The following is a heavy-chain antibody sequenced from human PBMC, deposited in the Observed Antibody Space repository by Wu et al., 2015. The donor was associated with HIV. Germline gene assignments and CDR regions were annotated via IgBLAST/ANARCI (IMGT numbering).Heavy chain of an antibody. D-gene: IGHD3-3*01. V-gene: IGHV1-69*13. J-gene: IGHJ6*03. CDR2: IIPIFGTA. Sequence: QVQLVQSGAEVKKPGASVKVSCKASGYTFTSYAISWVRQAPGQGLEWMGGIIPIFGTANYAQKFQGRVTITADESTSTAYMELSSLRSEDTAVYYCARVGVWSGHYYYYYMDVWGKGTTVTVSS. CDR1: GYTFTSYA. CDR3: ARVGVWSGHYYYYYMDV.